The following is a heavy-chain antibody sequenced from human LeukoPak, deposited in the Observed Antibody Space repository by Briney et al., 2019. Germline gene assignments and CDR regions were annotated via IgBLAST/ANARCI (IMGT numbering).Heavy chain of an antibody. Sequence: GGSLRLSCAASGFTVSSNYMSWVRQAPGKGLEWVSVIYSGGSTDYADSVKGRFTISRDNSKNTLYIQMNSLRAEDTAAYYCARDSTGLLGAFDIWGQGTMVTVSS. CDR1: GFTVSSNY. J-gene: IGHJ3*02. CDR3: ARDSTGLLGAFDI. CDR2: IYSGGST. V-gene: IGHV3-53*01. D-gene: IGHD3-22*01.